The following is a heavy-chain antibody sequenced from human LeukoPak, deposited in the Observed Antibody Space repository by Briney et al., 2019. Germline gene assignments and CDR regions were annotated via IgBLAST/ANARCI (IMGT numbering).Heavy chain of an antibody. CDR2: ISYDGSNK. J-gene: IGHJ6*02. CDR1: GFTFSSYA. CDR3: ASFDRSSWSDYYYGMDV. D-gene: IGHD6-13*01. Sequence: GGSLRLSCAASGFTFSSYAMHWVRQAPGKGLEWVAVISYDGSNKYYADSVKGRFTISRDNSKNTLYLQMNSLRAEDTAVYYCASFDRSSWSDYYYGMDVWGQGTTVTVSS. V-gene: IGHV3-30-3*01.